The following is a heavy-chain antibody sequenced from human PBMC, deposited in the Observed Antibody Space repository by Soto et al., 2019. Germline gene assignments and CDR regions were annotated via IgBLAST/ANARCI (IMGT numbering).Heavy chain of an antibody. J-gene: IGHJ3*01. D-gene: IGHD6-13*01. CDR3: ADEPGPGYFDS. Sequence: PAETLSLTCSVSGDSVSSGDYYWSWIRQPPGKGLEWIGHVYFSGSTNYIPSLKSRLTMSVDTAKNQFSLKLNSVTAADTAVYYCADEPGPGYFDSCG. CDR2: VYFSGST. V-gene: IGHV4-61*08. CDR1: GDSVSSGDYY.